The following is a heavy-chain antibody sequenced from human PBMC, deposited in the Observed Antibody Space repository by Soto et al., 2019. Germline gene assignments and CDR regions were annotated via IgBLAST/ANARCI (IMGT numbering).Heavy chain of an antibody. CDR3: ARARLWFGELLSTCYSYYGLDV. CDR2: IIPIFDTP. D-gene: IGHD3-10*01. V-gene: IGHV1-69*06. CDR1: GGSFNSDA. Sequence: SVKVSCKASGGSFNSDALSWVRQAPRQGIEWMGAIIPIFDTPNYAQKFQGRLTITADKSTSTAYMELSGLRSEDTAVYYCARARLWFGELLSTCYSYYGLDVWGEGTTVTVSS. J-gene: IGHJ6*04.